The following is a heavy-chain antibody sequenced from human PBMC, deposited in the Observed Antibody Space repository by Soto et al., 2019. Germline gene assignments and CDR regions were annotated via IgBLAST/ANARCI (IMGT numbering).Heavy chain of an antibody. J-gene: IGHJ4*02. CDR1: GFTFSTYA. D-gene: IGHD1-26*01. Sequence: EVQLLESGGGLVQPGGSLRLSCAASGFTFSTYAMSWVRQAPGKGLEWVSTITSSSSNTYYADSVKGRFAISRDNSMNTLYLQMNRLRVEDTAVYYCAKRDPGWEILGYWGQGILVTVSS. V-gene: IGHV3-23*01. CDR2: ITSSSSNT. CDR3: AKRDPGWEILGY.